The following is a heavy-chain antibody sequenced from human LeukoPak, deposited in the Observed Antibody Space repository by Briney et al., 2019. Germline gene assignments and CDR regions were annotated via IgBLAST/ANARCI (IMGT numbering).Heavy chain of an antibody. D-gene: IGHD2-21*02. CDR3: PRDRGDMTNVWAY. CDR1: GFTFGSYS. CDR2: ISSSSRYI. J-gene: IGHJ4*02. V-gene: IGHV3-21*01. Sequence: GGSLRLSCEATGFTFGSYSMNWVRQAPGRGLDWVSSISSSSRYIYNADSVKGRFTISRDNAKNSVYLQMNSLRADDTAVYYCPRDRGDMTNVWAYWGQGTLVTVSS.